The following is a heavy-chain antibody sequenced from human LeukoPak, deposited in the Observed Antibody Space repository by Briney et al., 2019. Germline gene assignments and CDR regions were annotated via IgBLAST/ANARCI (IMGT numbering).Heavy chain of an antibody. D-gene: IGHD3-10*01. CDR1: GYTFTDYC. J-gene: IGHJ6*02. CDR2: FNPNSGGT. Sequence: GASVKVSCKASGYTFTDYCIHWVRQAPGQGLEWMGWFNPNSGGTNYAQKFQGRVTMTRDTSISTAYMELSRLRPDDTAVYYCARDRGVITSRWYYYGMDVWGQGTTVTVSS. CDR3: ARDRGVITSRWYYYGMDV. V-gene: IGHV1-2*02.